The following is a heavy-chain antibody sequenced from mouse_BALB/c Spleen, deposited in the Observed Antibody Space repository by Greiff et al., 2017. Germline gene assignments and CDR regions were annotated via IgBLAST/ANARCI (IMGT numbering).Heavy chain of an antibody. V-gene: IGHV1S81*02. CDR3: ARGGYYYGSSYLYYFDY. Sequence: QVQLQQPGAELVKPGASVKLSCKASGYTFTSYWMHWVKQRPGQGLEWIGEINPSNGRTNYNEKFKSKATLTVDKSSSTAYMQLSSLTSEDSAVYYCARGGYYYGSSYLYYFDYWGQGTTLTVSS. CDR1: GYTFTSYW. CDR2: INPSNGRT. J-gene: IGHJ2*01. D-gene: IGHD1-1*01.